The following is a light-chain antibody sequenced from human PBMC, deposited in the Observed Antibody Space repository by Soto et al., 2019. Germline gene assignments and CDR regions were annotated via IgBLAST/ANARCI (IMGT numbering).Light chain of an antibody. J-gene: IGLJ2*01. CDR3: AAWDDSLNGYVV. Sequence: QSVLTQPPSASGTPGQRVTISCSGSRYNIGSNTVNWYQQVPGTAPRLLIHRDHQRPSGVPDRFSGSESGTSASLAISGLQSEDEADYYCAAWDDSLNGYVVFGGGTKLTVL. CDR1: RYNIGSNT. V-gene: IGLV1-44*01. CDR2: RDH.